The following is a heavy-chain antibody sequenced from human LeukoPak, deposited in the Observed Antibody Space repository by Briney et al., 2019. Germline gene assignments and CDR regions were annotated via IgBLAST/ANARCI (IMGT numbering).Heavy chain of an antibody. J-gene: IGHJ4*02. CDR1: GFTFSSYA. D-gene: IGHD3-16*01. CDR3: ARDLGGNFDY. V-gene: IGHV3-23*01. Sequence: GGSLRLSCAASGFTFSSYAMSWVRQAPGKGLEWVSAISGSGGSTYYADSVKGRFTISRDNAKNSLHLEMDSLRVEDTAVYYCARDLGGNFDYWGQGTLVTVSS. CDR2: ISGSGGST.